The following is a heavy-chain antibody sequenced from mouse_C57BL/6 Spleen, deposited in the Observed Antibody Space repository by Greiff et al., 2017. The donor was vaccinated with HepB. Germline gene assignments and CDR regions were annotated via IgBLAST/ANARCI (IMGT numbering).Heavy chain of an antibody. V-gene: IGHV1-69*01. Sequence: QVQLQQPGAELVMPGASVKLSCKASGYTFTSYWMHWVKQRPGQGLEWIGEIDPSDSYTNYNQKFKGKSTLTVDKSSSTAYIQLSSLTSEDSAVYYCARGYYGSSYRYFDVWGTGTTVTVSS. CDR3: ARGYYGSSYRYFDV. J-gene: IGHJ1*03. CDR1: GYTFTSYW. CDR2: IDPSDSYT. D-gene: IGHD1-1*01.